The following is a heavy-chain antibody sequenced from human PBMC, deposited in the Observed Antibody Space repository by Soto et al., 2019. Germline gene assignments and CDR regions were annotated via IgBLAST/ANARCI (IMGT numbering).Heavy chain of an antibody. CDR2: VKTDGTNA. CDR1: GFTFSTYW. V-gene: IGHV3-74*01. J-gene: IGHJ6*02. Sequence: VQLVESGGGLVQPGGSLRLSCAGTGFTFSTYWMHWVRQVPGKGLEWVSRVKTDGTNAGYADSVKGRFTISRDNAKNTLDLERNNLRADDTAVYYCARGGVIVVGLDVWGQGTTVTVSS. CDR3: ARGGVIVVGLDV. D-gene: IGHD3-22*01.